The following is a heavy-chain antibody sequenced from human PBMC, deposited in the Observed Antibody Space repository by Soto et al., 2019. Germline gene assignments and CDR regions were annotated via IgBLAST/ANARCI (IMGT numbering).Heavy chain of an antibody. D-gene: IGHD6-6*01. J-gene: IGHJ4*02. CDR1: GGSFSGYY. CDR2: INHSGST. Sequence: SETLSLTCAVYGGSFSGYYWSWIRQPPGKGLEWIGEINHSGSTNYNPSLKSRVTISVDTSKNQFSLKLSSVTAADTAVYYCARDPTIEYSSSRYFDYWGQGTLVTVSS. CDR3: ARDPTIEYSSSRYFDY. V-gene: IGHV4-34*01.